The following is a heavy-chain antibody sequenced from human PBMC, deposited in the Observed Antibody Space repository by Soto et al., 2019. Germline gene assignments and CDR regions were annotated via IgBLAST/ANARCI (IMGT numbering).Heavy chain of an antibody. V-gene: IGHV3-15*01. J-gene: IGHJ6*02. CDR1: GFTFSNAW. CDR2: IKSKTDGGTT. D-gene: IGHD2-15*01. CDR3: TTDPRLGYCSGGSCYSYYYGMDV. Sequence: EVQLVESGGGLVKPGGSLRLSCAASGFTFSNAWISWVRQAPGKGLEWVGRIKSKTDGGTTDYAAPVKGRFTISRDDSKNTLYLQMNSLKTEDTAVYYCTTDPRLGYCSGGSCYSYYYGMDVWGQGTTVTVSS.